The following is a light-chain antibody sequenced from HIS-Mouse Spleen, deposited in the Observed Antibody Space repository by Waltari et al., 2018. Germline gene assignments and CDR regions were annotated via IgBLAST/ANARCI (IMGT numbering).Light chain of an antibody. J-gene: IGLJ3*02. CDR2: RNN. CDR1: SSNIGSNY. Sequence: QSVLTQPPSASGTPGQRVTISCSGRSSNIGSNYVYGYQQLPGTAPKLLIYRNNQRPSGVPDRFSGSKSGTSASLAISGLRSEDEADYYCAAWDDSLSGWVFGGGTKLTVL. CDR3: AAWDDSLSGWV. V-gene: IGLV1-47*01.